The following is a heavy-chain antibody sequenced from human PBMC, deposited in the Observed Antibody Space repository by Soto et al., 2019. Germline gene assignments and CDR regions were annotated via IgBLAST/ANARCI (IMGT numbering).Heavy chain of an antibody. Sequence: QLHLVQSGAVVKKPGASVTVSCSASGYPVTAYYMHWVRQAPGRGLEWMGGINPATGAAKYTQTFQGRVTMTRDTSTSTVFMELSGLTSGDTAVFYCAIGGGVGVAGSAAFDMWGQGTLVTGSS. CDR2: INPATGAA. D-gene: IGHD3-3*01. J-gene: IGHJ3*02. V-gene: IGHV1-2*02. CDR3: AIGGGVGVAGSAAFDM. CDR1: GYPVTAYY.